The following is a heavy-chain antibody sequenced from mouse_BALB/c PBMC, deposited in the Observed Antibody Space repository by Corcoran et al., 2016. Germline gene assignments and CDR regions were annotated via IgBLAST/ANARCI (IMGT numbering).Heavy chain of an antibody. D-gene: IGHD2-3*01. CDR3: VRRAEGYSDAMDS. J-gene: IGHJ4*01. CDR2: IWWDDDK. V-gene: IGHV8-12*01. Sequence: QVTLKESGPGILKPSQTLSLTCSFSGFSLRTSDMGVGWIRQPSGKVLELLAHIWWDDDKNYNPSLNSQFTISKDTSRNQVFLKITSVDTADTATYYCVRRAEGYSDAMDSWGQGTSVTVSS. CDR1: GFSLRTSDMG.